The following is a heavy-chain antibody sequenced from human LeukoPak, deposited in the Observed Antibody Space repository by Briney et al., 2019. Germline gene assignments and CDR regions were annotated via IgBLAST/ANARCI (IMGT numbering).Heavy chain of an antibody. Sequence: PGGSLRLSCAASGFSFRDFWMTWVRQAPGKGLEWVANINQGGSVEYYVDSVKGRFTISRDDAKSSLYVQMNSLRDEDTAVYFCARFGYRCWNLEYWGQGTLVTVSS. CDR1: GFSFRDFW. J-gene: IGHJ4*02. CDR2: INQGGSVE. CDR3: ARFGYRCWNLEY. V-gene: IGHV3-7*01. D-gene: IGHD1-1*01.